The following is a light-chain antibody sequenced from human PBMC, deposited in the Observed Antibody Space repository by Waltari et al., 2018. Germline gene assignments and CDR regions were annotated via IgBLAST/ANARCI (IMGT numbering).Light chain of an antibody. CDR2: GAS. Sequence: EIVLTQSPGTLSLSPGEGATLSCRASQTVRSSYLAWYQQKPGQAPRLLIYGASSRATGIPDRFSGSGSGTDFTLTISRLEPEDFAVYYCQQYGTLITFGQGTRLEIK. CDR1: QTVRSSY. V-gene: IGKV3-20*01. J-gene: IGKJ5*01. CDR3: QQYGTLIT.